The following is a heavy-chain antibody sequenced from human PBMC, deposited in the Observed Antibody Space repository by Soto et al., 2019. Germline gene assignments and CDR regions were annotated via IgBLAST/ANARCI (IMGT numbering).Heavy chain of an antibody. CDR3: ARGRRRSSWYGY. CDR1: GGSFIGYY. Sequence: SETLSLTCAVYGGSFIGYYCILIRQPPGKGLEWIGEINHSGSTNYNPSLKSRVTISVDTSKNQFSLKLSSVTAADTAVYYCARGRRRSSWYGYWGQGTLVTVSS. V-gene: IGHV4-34*01. J-gene: IGHJ4*02. D-gene: IGHD6-13*01. CDR2: INHSGST.